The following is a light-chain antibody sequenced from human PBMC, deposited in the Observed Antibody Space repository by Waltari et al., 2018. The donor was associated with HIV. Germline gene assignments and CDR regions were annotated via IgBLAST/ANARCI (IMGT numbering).Light chain of an antibody. CDR1: SRDVGGYNY. CDR2: EVS. CDR3: SSYAGSNTDVV. Sequence: QSALTQPPSASGSPGQSVTISCTGTSRDVGGYNYVSWYQHHPGKAPKLMIYEVSKRPSGVPDRFSGSKSGNTASLTVSGLQAEDEADYYCSSYAGSNTDVVFGGGTKLTVL. V-gene: IGLV2-8*01. J-gene: IGLJ2*01.